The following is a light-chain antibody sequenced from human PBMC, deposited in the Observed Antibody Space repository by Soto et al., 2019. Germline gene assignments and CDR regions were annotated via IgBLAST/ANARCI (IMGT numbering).Light chain of an antibody. CDR3: QQLNNYPLT. CDR2: AAS. J-gene: IGKJ4*01. CDR1: QGISSY. V-gene: IGKV1-9*01. Sequence: IQLTQSPSSLSASVGDRVTITCRASQGISSYLAWYQQKPGKAPKLLIYAASTLQSEVPSRFSGSGSGTDFTLTISSLQPEDFATYYCQQLNNYPLTFGGGTKVDIK.